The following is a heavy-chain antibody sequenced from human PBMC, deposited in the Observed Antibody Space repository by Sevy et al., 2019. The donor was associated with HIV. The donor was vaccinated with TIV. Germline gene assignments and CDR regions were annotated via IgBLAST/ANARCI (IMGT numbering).Heavy chain of an antibody. Sequence: VGSLRLSCAASGFTFNIYAMTWVRQAPGKGLEWVSTISVSGGSTYYADSVKGRFTISRDNSKNTLYLQMNSLRAEDTAVYYCAKDHDNNWFDPWGQGTLVTVSS. CDR2: ISVSGGST. D-gene: IGHD3-9*01. V-gene: IGHV3-23*01. CDR1: GFTFNIYA. J-gene: IGHJ5*02. CDR3: AKDHDNNWFDP.